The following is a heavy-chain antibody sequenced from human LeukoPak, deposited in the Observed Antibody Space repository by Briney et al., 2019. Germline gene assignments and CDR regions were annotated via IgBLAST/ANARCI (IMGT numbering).Heavy chain of an antibody. CDR3: ARVAYGDYGAFDY. Sequence: GGSLRLSCAASGFTFSSYGMHWVRQAPGKGLEWVAVIWYDGSSKYYADSVKGRFTISRDNSENTLYLQMHSLRAEDTAVYYCARVAYGDYGAFDYWGQGTLVTVSS. V-gene: IGHV3-33*01. CDR1: GFTFSSYG. J-gene: IGHJ4*02. D-gene: IGHD4-17*01. CDR2: IWYDGSSK.